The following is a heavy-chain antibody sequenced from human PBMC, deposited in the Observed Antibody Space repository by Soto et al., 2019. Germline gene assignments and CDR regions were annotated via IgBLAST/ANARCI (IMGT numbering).Heavy chain of an antibody. D-gene: IGHD3-16*01. Sequence: QVQLQESGPGLVKPSETLSLTCTVSGGSVSSGSYYWSWIRQPPGKGLEWIGYIYYSGSTNYNPSLKVRVTNAVDTSKNQFSLKLSSGTAADTAVYYCARLITSQNLGWFDPWGQGTLVTVSS. CDR1: GGSVSSGSYY. J-gene: IGHJ5*02. CDR3: ARLITSQNLGWFDP. V-gene: IGHV4-61*01. CDR2: IYYSGST.